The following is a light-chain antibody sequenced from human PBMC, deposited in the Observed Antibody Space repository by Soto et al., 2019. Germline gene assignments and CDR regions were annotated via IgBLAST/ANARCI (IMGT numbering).Light chain of an antibody. CDR1: SSDIGAYNY. J-gene: IGLJ2*01. Sequence: QSALTQPRSVSGSPGQSVTISCTGGSSDIGAYNYVSWYQQHPGKAPKLMIYDVTKRPSGVPDRFSGSKSGNTASLTISGLQADDEADYYCCSYAGSYIFVFGGGTKLTVL. CDR3: CSYAGSYIFV. V-gene: IGLV2-11*01. CDR2: DVT.